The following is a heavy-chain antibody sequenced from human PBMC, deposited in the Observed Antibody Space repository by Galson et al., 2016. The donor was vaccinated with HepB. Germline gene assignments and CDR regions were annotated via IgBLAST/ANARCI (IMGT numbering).Heavy chain of an antibody. D-gene: IGHD2-21*01. Sequence: LRLSCAASGITFSSYWMHWVRQAPGKGLVWVSRINSAESNTNYADSVKGRFTISRDNAKNTLYLQMNSLRAEDTAVYYCARGGGYYYFDYWGQGNLVTVSS. J-gene: IGHJ4*02. CDR2: INSAESNT. CDR3: ARGGGYYYFDY. CDR1: GITFSSYW. V-gene: IGHV3-74*01.